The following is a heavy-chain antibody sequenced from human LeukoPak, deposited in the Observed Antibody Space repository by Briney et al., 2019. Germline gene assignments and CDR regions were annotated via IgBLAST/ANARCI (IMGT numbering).Heavy chain of an antibody. CDR3: ARDVPRAGGALDY. CDR1: GFTFSSYS. V-gene: IGHV3-21*01. D-gene: IGHD1-26*01. J-gene: IGHJ4*02. Sequence: GGSLRLSCAASGFTFSSYSMNWVRQAPGKGLEWVSSISSSSSYIYYADSVKGRFTISRDNAKNSLYLQMNSLRAEDTAVYYCARDVPRAGGALDYWGQGTLVTVSS. CDR2: ISSSSSYI.